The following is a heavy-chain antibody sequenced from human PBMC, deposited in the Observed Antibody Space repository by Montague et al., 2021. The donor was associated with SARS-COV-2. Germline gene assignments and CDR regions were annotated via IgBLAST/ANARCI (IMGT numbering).Heavy chain of an antibody. V-gene: IGHV4-34*01. Sequence: SETLSLTCAVYGGSFAGYSWNWIRQPPGKGLEWIGEISDIGSTTYNPSLESRLTTSVDRSKNQFSLRLTSVTAADTAVYYCVRERVCIGGSCYGPDDDAFDIWGQGTVVTVSS. CDR2: ISDIGST. CDR3: VRERVCIGGSCYGPDDDAFDI. D-gene: IGHD2-15*01. CDR1: GGSFAGYS. J-gene: IGHJ3*02.